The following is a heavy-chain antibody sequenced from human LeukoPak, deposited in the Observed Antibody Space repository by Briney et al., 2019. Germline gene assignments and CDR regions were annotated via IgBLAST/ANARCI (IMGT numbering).Heavy chain of an antibody. J-gene: IGHJ4*02. CDR1: GFTFSSYA. CDR3: AKGSMRTGFDS. CDR2: TSGSGGST. Sequence: HPGGSLRLSCAASGFTFSSYAMNWVRQVPGKGLEWVSGTSGSGGSTFYADSVKSRFTISRDNSKNTLYLQTNSLRAEDTAVYYCAKGSMRTGFDSWGQGTLVTVSS. V-gene: IGHV3-23*01. D-gene: IGHD2/OR15-2a*01.